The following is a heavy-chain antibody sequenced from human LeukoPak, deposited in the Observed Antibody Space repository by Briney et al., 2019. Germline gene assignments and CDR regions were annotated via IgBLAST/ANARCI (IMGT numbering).Heavy chain of an antibody. J-gene: IGHJ3*02. CDR1: GFTFSDYY. CDR2: ISSSGSTI. D-gene: IGHD2-2*01. Sequence: GGSLRLSCAASGFTFSDYYMSWIRQAPGKGLEWASYISSSGSTIYYADSAKGRFTISRDNSKNTLYLQMNSLRAEDTAVYYCAGEYYADAFDIWGQGTMVTVSS. V-gene: IGHV3-11*01. CDR3: AGEYYADAFDI.